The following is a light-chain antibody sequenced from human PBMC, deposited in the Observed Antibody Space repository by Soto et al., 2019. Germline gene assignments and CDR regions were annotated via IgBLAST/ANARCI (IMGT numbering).Light chain of an antibody. CDR2: EVN. J-gene: IGLJ1*01. V-gene: IGLV2-14*01. CDR1: SSDVGGYKY. CDR3: SSYTSSSTYV. Sequence: QSVLTQPASVSGSPGQSITISCTGTSSDVGGYKYVSWYQQHPGRAPKIMIYEVNNRPSGVSYRFSGSKSGNTAFLTISGLQAEDEADYYCSSYTSSSTYVFGTGTKVTVL.